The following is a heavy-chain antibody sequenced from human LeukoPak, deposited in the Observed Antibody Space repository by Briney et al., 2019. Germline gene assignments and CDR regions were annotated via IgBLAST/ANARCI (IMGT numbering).Heavy chain of an antibody. CDR3: ARGSGVHF. D-gene: IGHD3-10*01. Sequence: GGSLRLSCEVSGFNLRTYSMNWVRQAPGKGLEWVSSISKTSTYIYYADSVKGRFTISRDNANNTLYLQMDSLGAEDTAVYYCARGSGVHFWGQGTLVIVSS. CDR2: ISKTSTYI. V-gene: IGHV3-21*01. CDR1: GFNLRTYS. J-gene: IGHJ4*02.